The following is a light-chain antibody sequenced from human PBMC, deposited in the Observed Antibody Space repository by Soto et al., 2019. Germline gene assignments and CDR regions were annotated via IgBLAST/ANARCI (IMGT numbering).Light chain of an antibody. CDR2: DAS. CDR1: QSISYW. V-gene: IGKV1-5*01. CDR3: QQYSTWWT. J-gene: IGKJ1*01. Sequence: DIQMTQSPSTLSASVGDRVTITCRASQSISYWLAWYQQKPGKAPNLLIYDASSLESGVPSRFSGSGSGTEFTLTVSSLQPDDFATYYCQQYSTWWTFGQGTKVEIK.